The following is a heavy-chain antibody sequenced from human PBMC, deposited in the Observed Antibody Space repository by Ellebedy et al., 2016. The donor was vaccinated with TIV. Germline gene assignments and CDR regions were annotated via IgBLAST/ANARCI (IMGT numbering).Heavy chain of an antibody. CDR3: ARGMTSSGYYFDL. D-gene: IGHD3-22*01. Sequence: SETLSLXCTIFGDSITSGGYYWSWIRQLPAKGLEWIGYIYHTGSTHRNPSLQSRVTMSVDTSRNQLSLKLTSVTAADTAVYYCARGMTSSGYYFDLWGQGALVTVSS. V-gene: IGHV4-31*03. J-gene: IGHJ4*02. CDR1: GDSITSGGYY. CDR2: IYHTGST.